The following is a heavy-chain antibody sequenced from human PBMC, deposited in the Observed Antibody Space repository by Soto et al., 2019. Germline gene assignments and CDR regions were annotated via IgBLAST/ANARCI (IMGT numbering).Heavy chain of an antibody. J-gene: IGHJ5*02. CDR2: ISAYNGNT. CDR1: GYTFTSYG. CDR3: GRSPNQLLLAWFDP. Sequence: ASVKVSCKASGYTFTSYGISWVRQAPGQGLEWMGWISAYNGNTNYAQKLQGRVTMTTDTSTSTAYMELRSLRSDGTAVYYCGRSPNQLLLAWFDPWGQGTLVTVSS. D-gene: IGHD2-2*01. V-gene: IGHV1-18*01.